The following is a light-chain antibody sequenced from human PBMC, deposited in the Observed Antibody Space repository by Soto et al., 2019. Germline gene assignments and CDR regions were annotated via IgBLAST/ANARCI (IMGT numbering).Light chain of an antibody. CDR1: QSVISTY. CDR3: QQYRDSLGT. CDR2: GAS. J-gene: IGKJ1*01. V-gene: IGKV3-20*01. Sequence: EIVLTQSPGTLSLSPGERATLSCRASQSVISTYLAWYQQKPGQAPRLLIYGASSRATGIPDRFSGNGSGTDFTLTISRLEPEDFAVYYCQQYRDSLGTFGQGTRW.